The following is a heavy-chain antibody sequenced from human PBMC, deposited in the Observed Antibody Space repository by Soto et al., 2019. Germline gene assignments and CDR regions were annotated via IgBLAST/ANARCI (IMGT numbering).Heavy chain of an antibody. CDR1: GFTVSSTY. CDR2: LYTGTDT. CDR3: ARARSTATYYARFLDY. Sequence: GGSLRLSCAASGFTVSSTYLTWVRQAPGKGLEWVAILYTGTDTVYADSVKGRFTISRDSSKNTFYLQMNSLRAEDTAMYFCARARSTATYYARFLDYCRPRSLVAVSS. D-gene: IGHD1-26*01. V-gene: IGHV3-53*01. J-gene: IGHJ4*02.